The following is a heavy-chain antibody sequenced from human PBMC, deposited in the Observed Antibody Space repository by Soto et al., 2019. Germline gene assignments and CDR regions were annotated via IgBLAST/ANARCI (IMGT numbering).Heavy chain of an antibody. Sequence: QVQLQESGPGLVKPSQTLSLTCTVSGGSISSGDYYWSWIRQPPGKGLEWIGYIYYSGSTYYNPSIKSRVTISVDTSENQVSLKLSSVTAADTAVYYCARERPDGARLDPWGQGTLVTASS. CDR2: IYYSGST. CDR3: ARERPDGARLDP. V-gene: IGHV4-30-4*01. J-gene: IGHJ5*02. CDR1: GGSISSGDYY. D-gene: IGHD6-6*01.